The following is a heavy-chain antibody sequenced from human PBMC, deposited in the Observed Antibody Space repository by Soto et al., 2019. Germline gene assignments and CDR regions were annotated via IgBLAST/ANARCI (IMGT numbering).Heavy chain of an antibody. J-gene: IGHJ6*03. Sequence: ASVKVSCKASGYTFINYYIHWVRQAPGQGLEWMGVINPNGGSTVYAQKFQGRVTLTRDTSTSTVYVELSSLRSDDTAVYFCVRVTAARQRDYSYHYYLHIWGKGTTVTAP. CDR1: GYTFINYY. CDR2: INPNGGST. V-gene: IGHV1-46*03. D-gene: IGHD6-6*01. CDR3: VRVTAARQRDYSYHYYLHI.